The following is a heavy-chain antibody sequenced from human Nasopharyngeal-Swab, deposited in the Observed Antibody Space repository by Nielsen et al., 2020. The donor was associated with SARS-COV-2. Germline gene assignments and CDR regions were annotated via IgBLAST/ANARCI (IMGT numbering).Heavy chain of an antibody. V-gene: IGHV4-4*02. Sequence: SVTLSLTCAVSGGSVSSSNWWGWVRQPPRKGLEWLGHIYHSGSTHYNPSLKSRVTLSVDKSKNQFSLQLSSVTAADPAVYYCARGVPITLVGVVSSGGNQFDPWGQGTLVTVSS. CDR2: IYHSGST. CDR1: GGSVSSSNW. D-gene: IGHD3-3*01. J-gene: IGHJ5*02. CDR3: ARGVPITLVGVVSSGGNQFDP.